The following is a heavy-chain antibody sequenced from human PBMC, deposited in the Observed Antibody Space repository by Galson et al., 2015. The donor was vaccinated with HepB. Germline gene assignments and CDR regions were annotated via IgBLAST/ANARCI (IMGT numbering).Heavy chain of an antibody. V-gene: IGHV3-23*01. J-gene: IGHJ4*02. Sequence: SLRLSCAASGFTFFNYAMNWVRQAPGKGLEWVSGISGSDGRTFYTDSVKGRFTISRDNSDNTLYLQMNNLRAEDTAVYYCAKWSASYSSYYFDSWGQGTLVTVSS. CDR2: ISGSDGRT. D-gene: IGHD1-26*01. CDR1: GFTFFNYA. CDR3: AKWSASYSSYYFDS.